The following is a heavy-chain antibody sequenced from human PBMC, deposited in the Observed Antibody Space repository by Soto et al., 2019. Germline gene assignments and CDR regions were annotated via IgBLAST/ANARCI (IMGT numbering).Heavy chain of an antibody. V-gene: IGHV1-69*13. Sequence: VASVKVSCKASGGTFSSYAISWVRQAPGQGLEWMGGIIPIFGTANYAQKFQGGVTITADESTSTAYMELSSLRSEDTAVYYCAREQLAVARNWDAFDIWGQGTMVTVSS. D-gene: IGHD6-19*01. CDR3: AREQLAVARNWDAFDI. J-gene: IGHJ3*02. CDR2: IIPIFGTA. CDR1: GGTFSSYA.